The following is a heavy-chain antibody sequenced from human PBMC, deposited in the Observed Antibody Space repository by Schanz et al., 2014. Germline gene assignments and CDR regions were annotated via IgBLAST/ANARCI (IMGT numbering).Heavy chain of an antibody. V-gene: IGHV3-33*05. Sequence: QVQLVESGGGVVQPGRSLRLSCSASGFTLSSYGMHWVRQAPGKGLEWLAVISYDGNNEDYADSVKGRFSISRDNSQNTLYLQMDSLTAEDTAVYYCARGVRIDYWGQGTLVNVSS. D-gene: IGHD3-3*01. CDR3: ARGVRIDY. CDR2: ISYDGNNE. CDR1: GFTLSSYG. J-gene: IGHJ4*02.